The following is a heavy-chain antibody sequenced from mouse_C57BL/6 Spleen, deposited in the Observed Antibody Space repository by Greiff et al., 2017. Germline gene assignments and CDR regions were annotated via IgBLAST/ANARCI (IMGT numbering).Heavy chain of an antibody. J-gene: IGHJ4*01. CDR3: ARDRNDGYAMDY. CDR2: INYDGSST. V-gene: IGHV5-16*01. Sequence: VQLVESEGGLVQPGSSMQLSCTASGFTFSDYYMAWVRQVPEKGLEWVANINYDGSSTYYLDSLKSRFIISRDNAKNILYLQMSSLKSEDTATYYCARDRNDGYAMDYWGQGTSVTVSS. D-gene: IGHD2-14*01. CDR1: GFTFSDYY.